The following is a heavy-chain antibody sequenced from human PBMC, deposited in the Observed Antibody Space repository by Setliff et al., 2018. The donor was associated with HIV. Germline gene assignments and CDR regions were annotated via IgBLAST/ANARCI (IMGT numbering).Heavy chain of an antibody. D-gene: IGHD2-2*01. CDR3: ARESACSSTSCPKVLDY. J-gene: IGHJ4*02. CDR2: TIPMFGTA. CDR1: GGTFGIYG. Sequence: ASVKVSCKASGGTFGIYGISWVRQAPGQGLEWMGGTIPMFGTANYAQKFQGRVTITTDESTNTGYMELSSLRSEDTAVYYCARESACSSTSCPKVLDYWGLGTLVTVSS. V-gene: IGHV1-69*05.